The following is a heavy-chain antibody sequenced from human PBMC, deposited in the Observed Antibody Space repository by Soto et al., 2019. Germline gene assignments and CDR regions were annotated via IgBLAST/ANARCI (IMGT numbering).Heavy chain of an antibody. CDR2: IYWDDDK. V-gene: IGHV2-5*02. CDR3: AGAYGGTSWPNDAFDV. D-gene: IGHD2-2*01. CDR1: GFSLSADGVG. J-gene: IGHJ3*01. Sequence: QITLTESGPTLVKPTQTLTLTCTFSGFSLSADGVGVAWIRQPPGKAREWLALIYWDDDKRYSPSLNNRLTITKDTSKNTVVPTMTSMDPVDTATYDCAGAYGGTSWPNDAFDVWGQGTVVTVSS.